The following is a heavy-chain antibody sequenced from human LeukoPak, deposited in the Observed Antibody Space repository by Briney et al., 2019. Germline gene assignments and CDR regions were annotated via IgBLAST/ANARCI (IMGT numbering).Heavy chain of an antibody. J-gene: IGHJ1*01. CDR3: ARTPAAKYFQH. Sequence: PSETLSLTCAVYGGSFSGYYWSWIRQPPGKGLEWIGKINHSGSTNYNPSLKSRVTISVDTSKNQFSLKLSSVTAADTAVYYCARTPAAKYFQHWGQGTLVTVSS. V-gene: IGHV4-34*01. D-gene: IGHD2-2*01. CDR2: INHSGST. CDR1: GGSFSGYY.